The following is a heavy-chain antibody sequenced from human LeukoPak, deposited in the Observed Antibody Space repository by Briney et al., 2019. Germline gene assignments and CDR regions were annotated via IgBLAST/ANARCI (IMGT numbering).Heavy chain of an antibody. CDR1: GFTVSSNY. J-gene: IGHJ3*02. V-gene: IGHV3-53*01. CDR2: IYSGGGT. Sequence: GGSLRLSCAASGFTVSSNYMSWVRQAPGKGLEWVSVIYSGGGTYYADSVKGRFTISRDNSKNTLYLQTNSLRAEDTAVYYCAREIVGTAGAFDIWGQGTMVTVSS. CDR3: AREIVGTAGAFDI. D-gene: IGHD2-21*01.